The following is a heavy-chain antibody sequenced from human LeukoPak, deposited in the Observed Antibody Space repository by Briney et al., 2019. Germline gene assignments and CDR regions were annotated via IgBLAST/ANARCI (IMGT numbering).Heavy chain of an antibody. CDR3: ARAVAGTFQDY. Sequence: GGSLRLSCAASGFTFSSYGMHWVRQAPGKGLEWVAVISYDGSNKYYADSVKGRFTISRDNSKNTLYLQMNSLRAEDTAVYYCARAVAGTFQDYRGQGTLVTVSS. J-gene: IGHJ4*02. CDR2: ISYDGSNK. V-gene: IGHV3-30*03. CDR1: GFTFSSYG. D-gene: IGHD6-19*01.